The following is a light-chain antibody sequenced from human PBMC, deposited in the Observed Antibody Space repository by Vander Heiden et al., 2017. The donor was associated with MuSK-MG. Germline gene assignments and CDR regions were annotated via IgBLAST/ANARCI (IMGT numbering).Light chain of an antibody. CDR2: QDT. CDR3: QAWDSSTAQVV. Sequence: SYEVTQPPSASASPGQTASITCSGDKLGDKYVSWYQQRPGQSPVVVLYQDTKRHSGIPERFSGSNSGNTATMTISGTQAMDEADYYCQAWDSSTAQVVFGGGTKLTVL. J-gene: IGLJ2*01. V-gene: IGLV3-1*01. CDR1: KLGDKY.